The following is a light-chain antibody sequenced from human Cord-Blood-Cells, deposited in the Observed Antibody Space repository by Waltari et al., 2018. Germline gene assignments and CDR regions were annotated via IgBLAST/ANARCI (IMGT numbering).Light chain of an antibody. Sequence: SYELTQPPSVSVSPGQTASITCSGDKLGDKYACWYQQKPGQSPLLVILHDSTRPPGIPELFSGSNSGNTATLTISGTQAMDESDYYCQAWDSSTVVFGGGSKLTVL. CDR1: KLGDKY. CDR2: HDS. CDR3: QAWDSSTVV. J-gene: IGLJ2*01. V-gene: IGLV3-1*01.